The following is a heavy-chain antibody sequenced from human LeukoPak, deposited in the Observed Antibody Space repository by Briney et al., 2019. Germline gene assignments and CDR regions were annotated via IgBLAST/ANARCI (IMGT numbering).Heavy chain of an antibody. J-gene: IGHJ6*03. Sequence: PGGSLRLSCAASGFTFSSYWMSWVRQAPGKGLEWVANIKQDGSEKYYVDSVKGRFTISRDNAKNSLYLQMNSLRAEDTAVYYCAREAVCSSTSCSFYYYYYMDVWGKGTTVTASS. D-gene: IGHD2-2*01. CDR2: IKQDGSEK. CDR3: AREAVCSSTSCSFYYYYYMDV. CDR1: GFTFSSYW. V-gene: IGHV3-7*01.